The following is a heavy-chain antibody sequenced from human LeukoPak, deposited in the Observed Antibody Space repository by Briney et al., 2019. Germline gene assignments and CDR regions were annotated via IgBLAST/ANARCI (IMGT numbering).Heavy chain of an antibody. CDR1: GYTFTSYD. J-gene: IGHJ3*02. V-gene: IGHV1-8*03. Sequence: ASVKVSCKASGYTFTSYDINWVRQATGQGLEWMGWMNSNSGNTGYAQKFQGRVTITRNTSISTAYMELSSLRSEDTAVYYCARAVAGFRNAFDIWGQGTMVTVSS. CDR3: ARAVAGFRNAFDI. D-gene: IGHD6-19*01. CDR2: MNSNSGNT.